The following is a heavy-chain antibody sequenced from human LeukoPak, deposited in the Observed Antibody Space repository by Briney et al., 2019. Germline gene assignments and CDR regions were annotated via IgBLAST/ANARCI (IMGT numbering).Heavy chain of an antibody. J-gene: IGHJ6*02. CDR2: IYSGGST. CDR3: ASEMATAYYYYYGMDV. V-gene: IGHV3-66*01. CDR1: GFTVSSNY. D-gene: IGHD5-24*01. Sequence: GGSLRLSCAASGFTVSSNYMSWVRQAPGKGLEWVSVIYSGGSTYYADSVKGRFTISRDNSKSTLYLQMNSLRAEDTAVYYCASEMATAYYYYYGMDVWGQGTTVTVSS.